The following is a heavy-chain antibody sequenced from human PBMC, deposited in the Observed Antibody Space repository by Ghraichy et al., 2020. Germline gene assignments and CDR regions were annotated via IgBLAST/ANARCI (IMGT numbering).Heavy chain of an antibody. D-gene: IGHD2-2*01. Sequence: SETLSLTCAVYGGSFSGYYWSWIRQPPGKGLEWIGEINHSGSTNYNPSLKSRVTISVDTSKNQFSLKLSSVTAADTAVYYCARGRGPVVVPVRRTKDYYYYGMDVWGQGTTVTVSS. J-gene: IGHJ6*02. CDR1: GGSFSGYY. V-gene: IGHV4-34*01. CDR2: INHSGST. CDR3: ARGRGPVVVPVRRTKDYYYYGMDV.